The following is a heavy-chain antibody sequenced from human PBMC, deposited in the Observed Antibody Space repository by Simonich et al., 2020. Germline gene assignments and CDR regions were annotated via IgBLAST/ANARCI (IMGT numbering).Heavy chain of an antibody. Sequence: QVQLVQSGAEVKKPGASVKVSCKASGYTVTGYYMHWVRQAPGQGVEWMGGINPNSGGTNYAKKFQGRVTMTRDTSISTAYMELSRLRSDDTAVYYCARVRFEAFDIWGQGTMVTVSS. CDR3: ARVRFEAFDI. J-gene: IGHJ3*02. CDR2: INPNSGGT. V-gene: IGHV1-2*02. CDR1: GYTVTGYY.